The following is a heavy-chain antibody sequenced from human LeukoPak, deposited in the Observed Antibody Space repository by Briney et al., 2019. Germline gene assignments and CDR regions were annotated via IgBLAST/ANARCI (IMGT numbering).Heavy chain of an antibody. CDR2: IYYTGT. V-gene: IGHV4-59*02. Sequence: SETLSLTCTVSGGSVTDYYWSWIRQSPGKGLEWIGYIYYTGTSYNPSLKSRVTISVDTSKNQFSLKLSSVTAADTAVYYCARGRRGLPRFFDYWGQGTLVTVSS. J-gene: IGHJ4*02. CDR3: ARGRRGLPRFFDY. CDR1: GGSVTDYY. D-gene: IGHD1-26*01.